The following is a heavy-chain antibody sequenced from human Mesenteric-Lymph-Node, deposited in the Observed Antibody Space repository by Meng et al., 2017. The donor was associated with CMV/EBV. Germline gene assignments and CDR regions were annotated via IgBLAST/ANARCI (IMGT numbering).Heavy chain of an antibody. V-gene: IGHV4-34*01. D-gene: IGHD2-2*01. CDR3: ARVIVVVPAAMESTNYYYYYGMDV. Sequence: SETLSLTCAVYGGSFSGYYWSWIRQPPGKGLEWIGEINHSGSTNYNPSLKSRVTISVDTSKNQFSLKLSSVTAADTAVYYCARVIVVVPAAMESTNYYYYYGMDVWGQGTTVTVSS. CDR1: GGSFSGYY. CDR2: INHSGST. J-gene: IGHJ6*02.